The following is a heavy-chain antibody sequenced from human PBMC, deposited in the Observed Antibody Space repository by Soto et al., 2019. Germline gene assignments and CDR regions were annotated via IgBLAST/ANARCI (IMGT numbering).Heavy chain of an antibody. Sequence: GGSLRLSCAASGFTFSSYGMHWVRQAPGKGLEWVAVIWYDGSNKYYADSVKGRFTISRDNSKNTLYLQTNSLRAEDTAVYYCARDGVPGDRDFWSGLVYYGMDVWGQGTTVTVSS. CDR1: GFTFSSYG. J-gene: IGHJ6*02. CDR2: IWYDGSNK. D-gene: IGHD3-3*01. CDR3: ARDGVPGDRDFWSGLVYYGMDV. V-gene: IGHV3-33*01.